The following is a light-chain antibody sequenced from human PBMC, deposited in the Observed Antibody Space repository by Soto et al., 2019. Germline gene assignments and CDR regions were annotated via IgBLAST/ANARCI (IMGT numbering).Light chain of an antibody. Sequence: VMTQSPSTLSLSPSERSTLSCRASQSLRSSLAWYQQKPGQAPRLLIYGASTRATGIPARFSGSGSGTEFTLTISSLQSEDFAVYFCQQYNIWPQTFGQGTKVDIK. CDR3: QQYNIWPQT. CDR2: GAS. J-gene: IGKJ1*01. CDR1: QSLRSS. V-gene: IGKV3-15*01.